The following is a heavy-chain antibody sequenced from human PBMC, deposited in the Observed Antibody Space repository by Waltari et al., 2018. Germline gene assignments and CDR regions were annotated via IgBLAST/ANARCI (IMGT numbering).Heavy chain of an antibody. CDR3: ARDRSSSSWYVPDYYYYGMDV. CDR1: GGTFSSYA. CDR2: IIPILGIA. J-gene: IGHJ6*02. D-gene: IGHD6-13*01. V-gene: IGHV1-69*04. Sequence: GGTFSSYAISWVRQAPGQGLEWMGRIIPILGIANYAQKFQGRVTITADKSTSTAYMELSSLRSEDTAVYYCARDRSSSSWYVPDYYYYGMDVWGQGTTVTVSS.